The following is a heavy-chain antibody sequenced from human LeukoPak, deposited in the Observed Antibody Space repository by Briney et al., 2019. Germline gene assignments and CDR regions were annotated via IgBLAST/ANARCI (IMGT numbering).Heavy chain of an antibody. CDR2: IIPIFGTA. CDR1: GGTFSSYA. D-gene: IGHD3-22*01. J-gene: IGHJ6*03. Sequence: EASVNLSCKASGGTFSSYAISWVRQAPGQGLERMGGIIPIFGTANYAQKFQGRVTITTDESTSTAYMELSSLRSEDTAVYYCARYYYDSSGYFGDYYYYYYMDVWGKGTTVTVSS. V-gene: IGHV1-69*05. CDR3: ARYYYDSSGYFGDYYYYYYMDV.